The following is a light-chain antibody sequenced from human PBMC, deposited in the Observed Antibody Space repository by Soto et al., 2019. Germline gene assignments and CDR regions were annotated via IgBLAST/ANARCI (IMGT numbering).Light chain of an antibody. J-gene: IGKJ5*01. Sequence: EIVLTQSPATLSLSPGERATLSCRASQSVSSNLAWYRQKPGQAPRLLIYDASNRATGIPARFSGSGSGTDFTLTISRLEPEDFAVYYCQRGDTFGQGTRLEIK. CDR3: QRGDT. V-gene: IGKV3-11*01. CDR2: DAS. CDR1: QSVSSN.